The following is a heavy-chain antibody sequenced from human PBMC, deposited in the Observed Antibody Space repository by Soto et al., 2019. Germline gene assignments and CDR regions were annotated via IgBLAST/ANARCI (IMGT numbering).Heavy chain of an antibody. J-gene: IGHJ6*01. Sequence: QVQLVESGGGVVQPGRSLRPSCAASGFTFSRFGMHWVRQAPGKGLEWVAVISYDGSNTYYPDSVKGRFTISRDNSKNTLSLQMNSLRPEDTAVYYCAKSDRNSYGYYYGMDVW. CDR2: ISYDGSNT. V-gene: IGHV3-30*18. CDR1: GFTFSRFG. CDR3: AKSDRNSYGYYYGMDV. D-gene: IGHD5-18*01.